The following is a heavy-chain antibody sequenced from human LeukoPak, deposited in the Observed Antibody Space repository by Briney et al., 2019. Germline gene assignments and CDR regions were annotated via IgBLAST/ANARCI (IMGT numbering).Heavy chain of an antibody. CDR1: GFSFGSYA. V-gene: IGHV3-23*01. D-gene: IGHD3-22*01. CDR2: ITPSGGTP. CDR3: ARSGDHDNSGYYWGY. J-gene: IGHJ4*02. Sequence: GGSLRLSCAASGFSFGSYAMSWVRQAPGKGLEWVSSITPSGGTPYYADSVKGRFTISKDSSKTTLYLQMDSLRAEDTALYYCARSGDHDNSGYYWGYWGQGTLVTVSS.